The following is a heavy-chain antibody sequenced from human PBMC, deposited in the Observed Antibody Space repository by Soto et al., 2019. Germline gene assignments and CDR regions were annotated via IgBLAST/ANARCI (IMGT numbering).Heavy chain of an antibody. J-gene: IGHJ6*02. Sequence: PGGSLRLSCAASGFTFSSYAMSWVRQAPGKGLERVSAISGSGGSTYYADSVKGRFTISRDNSKNTLYLQMNSLRAEDTAVYYCSNQREYCSSTSCYRYYYYGMDVWGQGTTVTVSS. CDR1: GFTFSSYA. V-gene: IGHV3-23*01. D-gene: IGHD2-2*02. CDR3: SNQREYCSSTSCYRYYYYGMDV. CDR2: ISGSGGST.